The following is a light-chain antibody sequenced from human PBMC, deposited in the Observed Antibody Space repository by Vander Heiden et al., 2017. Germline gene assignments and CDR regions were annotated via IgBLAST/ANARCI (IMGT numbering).Light chain of an antibody. CDR2: DAS. CDR3: QQRSNWPPIT. J-gene: IGKJ3*01. V-gene: IGKV3-11*01. CDR1: QSVSSY. Sequence: IVLTQSPATLSLSPAERATLSCRVSQSVSSYLAWYQQQPGQAPRLLIYDASNRATGTPARFSGSGSGTDFTLTISSLEPEDFAVYYCQQRSNWPPITFGPGTKVDIK.